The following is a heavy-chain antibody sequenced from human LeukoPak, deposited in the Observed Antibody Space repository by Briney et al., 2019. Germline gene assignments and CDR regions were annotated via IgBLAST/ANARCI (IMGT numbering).Heavy chain of an antibody. J-gene: IGHJ6*03. D-gene: IGHD2-2*01. CDR1: GGSISSYY. Sequence: PSETLSLTCTVSGGSISSYYWSWIRQPPGKGLEWIGYIYYSGSTNYNPSLKSRVTISVDTSKNQFSLKLSSVTAADTAVYYCARGGNGYCSSTSCYGRYYYYMDVWGKGTTVTVSS. V-gene: IGHV4-59*01. CDR2: IYYSGST. CDR3: ARGGNGYCSSTSCYGRYYYYMDV.